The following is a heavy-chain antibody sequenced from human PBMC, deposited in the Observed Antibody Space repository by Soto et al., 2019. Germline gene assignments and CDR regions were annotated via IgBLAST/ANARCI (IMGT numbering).Heavy chain of an antibody. CDR1: GGTFSSYA. J-gene: IGHJ3*02. Sequence: SVKVSCKASGGTFSSYAISWVRQAPGQGLEWMGGIIPIFGTANYAQKFQGRVTITADESTSTAYMELSSLRSEDTAVYYCARLYYYDSSGYLPTKDAFDIWGQGTMVTVS. V-gene: IGHV1-69*13. CDR3: ARLYYYDSSGYLPTKDAFDI. CDR2: IIPIFGTA. D-gene: IGHD3-22*01.